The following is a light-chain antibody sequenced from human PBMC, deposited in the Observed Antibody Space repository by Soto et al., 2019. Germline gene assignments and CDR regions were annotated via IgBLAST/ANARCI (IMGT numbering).Light chain of an antibody. Sequence: EIVLTQSPGTLSLSPGERATLSCRASQSVSSSYLAWYQQKPGQAPRLLIYGASSRATGIPDRFSGSGSGTGFNLTNSSTEPEDFAVSYCQEYGSSPYTFGQGTQLEIK. J-gene: IGKJ2*01. CDR1: QSVSSSY. V-gene: IGKV3-20*01. CDR3: QEYGSSPYT. CDR2: GAS.